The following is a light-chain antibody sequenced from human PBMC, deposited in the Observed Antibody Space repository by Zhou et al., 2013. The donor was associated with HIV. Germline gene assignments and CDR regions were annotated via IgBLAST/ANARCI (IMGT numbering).Light chain of an antibody. CDR3: QQYGSSPPWT. CDR1: RYVVSSY. J-gene: IGKJ1*01. CDR2: GAS. V-gene: IGKV3-20*01. Sequence: EIVLTQSPGSLSLSPGETATLSCRASRYVVSSYLVWYQQKPGQAPRLLIYGASSRATGIPDRFSGSGSGTDFTLTISRLEPEDFAVYYCQQYGSSPPWTFGQGTKVEIK.